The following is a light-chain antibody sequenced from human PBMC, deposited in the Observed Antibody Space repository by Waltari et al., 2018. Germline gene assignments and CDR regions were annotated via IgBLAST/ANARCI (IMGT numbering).Light chain of an antibody. CDR2: AAF. CDR1: QSISAW. V-gene: IGKV1D-12*01. Sequence: DIQMTQSPSSVSASVGDTVTITCRASQSISAWLAWYQQKPGKAPKLLISAAFNLQSGVPSRFSGSRSGTDFSLTISSLQPEDFATYYCQQCNTLPFAFGGGPRWRLN. J-gene: IGKJ4*01. CDR3: QQCNTLPFA.